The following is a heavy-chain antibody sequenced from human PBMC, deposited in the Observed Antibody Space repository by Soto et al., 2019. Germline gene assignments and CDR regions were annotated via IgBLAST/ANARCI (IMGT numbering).Heavy chain of an antibody. CDR1: GASINSGDSY. Sequence: SETLSLTCTVSGASINSGDSYWSLIRLPPGKGLEWIGYIYYSGSTYYNPSLKSRVSISVATSKNQFSLRLSSVTAADTAVFYCVRSYDFWSGYFHSRYHDGLDVWGPGIAVTVSS. CDR2: IYYSGST. D-gene: IGHD3-3*01. V-gene: IGHV4-30-4*01. J-gene: IGHJ6*02. CDR3: VRSYDFWSGYFHSRYHDGLDV.